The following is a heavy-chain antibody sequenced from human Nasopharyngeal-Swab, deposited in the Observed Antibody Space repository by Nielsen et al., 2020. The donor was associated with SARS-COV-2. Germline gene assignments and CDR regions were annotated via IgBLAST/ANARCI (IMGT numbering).Heavy chain of an antibody. Sequence: GESLKISCAASGFTFSSYSMNWVRQAPGKGLEWVSYISSSSSTIYYADSVKGRFTISRDNAKNSLYLQMNSLRAEDTAVYYCARDVVVETYYYYYMDVWGKGTTATVSS. CDR1: GFTFSSYS. V-gene: IGHV3-48*01. CDR2: ISSSSSTI. CDR3: ARDVVVETYYYYYMDV. D-gene: IGHD2-2*01. J-gene: IGHJ6*03.